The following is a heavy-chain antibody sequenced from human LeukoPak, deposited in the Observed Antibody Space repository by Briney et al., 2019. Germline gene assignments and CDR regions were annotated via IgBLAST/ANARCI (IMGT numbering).Heavy chain of an antibody. J-gene: IGHJ4*02. V-gene: IGHV3-23*01. Sequence: GASLRLSCAASGFTFSSYAMSWVRQAPGKGLEWVSAISGSGGSTYYADSVRGRFTISRDNSKNTLYLQMNSLRAEDTAVYYCAKEPYSSGWYPFDYWGQGTLVTVSS. CDR1: GFTFSSYA. CDR3: AKEPYSSGWYPFDY. D-gene: IGHD6-19*01. CDR2: ISGSGGST.